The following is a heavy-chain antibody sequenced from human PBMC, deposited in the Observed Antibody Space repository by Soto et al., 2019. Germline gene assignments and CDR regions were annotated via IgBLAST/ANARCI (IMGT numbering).Heavy chain of an antibody. Sequence: QVHLVQSGAEVKKPGASVKGSCKASGYTLTRSYMHWLRQAPGQGLEWMGIINPSGGTTSYAQKFQGRVTTTRHTSTSTGYMELTALTSADTAVYFRARDRSTLESSYFDYWGQAPLVTVSS. D-gene: IGHD3-3*01. CDR1: GYTLTRSY. CDR3: ARDRSTLESSYFDY. J-gene: IGHJ4*02. CDR2: INPSGGTT. V-gene: IGHV1-46*01.